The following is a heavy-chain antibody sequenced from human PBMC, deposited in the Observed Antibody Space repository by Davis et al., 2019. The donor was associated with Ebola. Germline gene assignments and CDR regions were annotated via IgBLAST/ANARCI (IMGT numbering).Heavy chain of an antibody. J-gene: IGHJ6*02. CDR1: GGTFSNYA. D-gene: IGHD3-9*01. Sequence: AASVKVSCKASGGTFSNYAISWVRQAPGQGLEWMGRIIPILGTANYAQKFQGRVTITADKSTSTAYMELSSLRSEDTAVYYCARLPPDYDILTGYYPSYYYYGMDVWGQGTTVTVSS. CDR3: ARLPPDYDILTGYYPSYYYYGMDV. V-gene: IGHV1-69*04. CDR2: IIPILGTA.